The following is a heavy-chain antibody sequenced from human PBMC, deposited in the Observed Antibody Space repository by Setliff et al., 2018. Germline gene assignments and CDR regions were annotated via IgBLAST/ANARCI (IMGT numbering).Heavy chain of an antibody. CDR3: TRSRGPRVVLAADFDF. V-gene: IGHV1-18*01. Sequence: ASVKVSCKTSGFRFTSFGFSWVRQAPGQGLEWMGWISPYSGESNYAQKFQDRLTVTADTSTKTTYMELRNLTSDDTAVYFCTRSRGPRVVLAADFDFWGQGTLVTVSS. J-gene: IGHJ4*02. CDR2: ISPYSGES. CDR1: GFRFTSFG. D-gene: IGHD3-16*01.